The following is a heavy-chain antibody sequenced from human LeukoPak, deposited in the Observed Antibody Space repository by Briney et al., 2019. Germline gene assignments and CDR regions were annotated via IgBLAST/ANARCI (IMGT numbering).Heavy chain of an antibody. D-gene: IGHD3/OR15-3a*01. Sequence: SETLSLTRTVSGGSISSGDYYWSWIRQPPGKGLEWIGYIYHSGSTYYSPSLKSRVTISVDRSKNQFSLKLSSVTAADTAVYYCARVGTGYSYFDYWGQGTLVTVSS. V-gene: IGHV4-30-2*01. CDR2: IYHSGST. J-gene: IGHJ4*02. CDR3: ARVGTGYSYFDY. CDR1: GGSISSGDYY.